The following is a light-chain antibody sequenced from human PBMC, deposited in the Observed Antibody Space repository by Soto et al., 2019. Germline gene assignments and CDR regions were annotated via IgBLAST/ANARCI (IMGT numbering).Light chain of an antibody. CDR3: LHCKSQFPLS. CDR2: SI. J-gene: IGKJ4*01. Sequence: DIQMTQSPSSLSASVGDRVTITCRASQGIRNDIGWYQQKPEKDPKRLINSIQFAKWGPIKVQRQWIWNRMHSHSQRLQPEDFGTNSCLHCKSQFPLSFGGGTKVEIK. V-gene: IGKV1-17*01. CDR1: QGIRND.